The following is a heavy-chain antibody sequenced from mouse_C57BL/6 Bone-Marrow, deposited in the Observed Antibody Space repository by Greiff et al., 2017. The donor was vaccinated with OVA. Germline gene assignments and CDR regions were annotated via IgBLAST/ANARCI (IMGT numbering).Heavy chain of an antibody. J-gene: IGHJ2*01. D-gene: IGHD2-2*01. V-gene: IGHV14-4*01. Sequence: EVQLVESGAELVRPGASVKLSCTASGFNIKDDYMHWVKQRPEQGLEWIGWIDPENGDTEYASKFQGKATITADTSSNTAYLQLSSLTSEDTAVYYCTPLGLRRRGYWGQGTTLTVSS. CDR2: IDPENGDT. CDR3: TPLGLRRRGY. CDR1: GFNIKDDY.